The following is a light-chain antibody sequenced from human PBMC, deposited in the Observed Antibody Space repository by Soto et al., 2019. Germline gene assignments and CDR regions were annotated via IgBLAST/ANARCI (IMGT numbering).Light chain of an antibody. CDR1: SSDVGNYNR. CDR2: EVS. J-gene: IGLJ1*01. V-gene: IGLV2-18*02. CDR3: SSYTSSSTYV. Sequence: QSALTQPPSVSGSPGQSVTISCTGTSSDVGNYNRVSWYQQPPGTAPKVIIYEVSNRPSGVPDRFSGSKSGNTASLTISGLQAEDEADYYCSSYTSSSTYVFGTGTKVTV.